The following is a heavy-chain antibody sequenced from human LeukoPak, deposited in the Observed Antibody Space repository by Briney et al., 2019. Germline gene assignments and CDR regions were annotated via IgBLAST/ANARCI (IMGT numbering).Heavy chain of an antibody. Sequence: SETLFLTCTVSGGSISGFSWSWIRQSPEKGLEWIGYLFQTGSTDYNPSLESRVTISVDTSKNQFSLGLTSVTAADTAVYYCARDLQNYDFWSGPKYYYYYMDVWGKGTTVTVSS. CDR1: GGSISGFS. V-gene: IGHV4-59*01. J-gene: IGHJ6*03. CDR3: ARDLQNYDFWSGPKYYYYYMDV. CDR2: LFQTGST. D-gene: IGHD3-3*01.